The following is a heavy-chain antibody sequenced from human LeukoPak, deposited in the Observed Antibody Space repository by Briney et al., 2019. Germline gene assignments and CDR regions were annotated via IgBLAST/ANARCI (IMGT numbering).Heavy chain of an antibody. D-gene: IGHD1-26*01. CDR1: GGSISNGDYY. Sequence: SETLSLTCTVSGGSISNGDYYWSWIRQPPGKGLEWIGYIYYSGSTYYNPSLKSRVTISVDTSKNQFSLKLSSVTAADTAVYYCARAGGIVGATTYYYYYGMDVWGQGTTVTVSS. CDR2: IYYSGST. CDR3: ARAGGIVGATTYYYYYGMDV. V-gene: IGHV4-30-4*08. J-gene: IGHJ6*02.